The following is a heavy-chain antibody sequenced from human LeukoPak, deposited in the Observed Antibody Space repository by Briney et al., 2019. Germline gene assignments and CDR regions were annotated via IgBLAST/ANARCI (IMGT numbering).Heavy chain of an antibody. CDR3: ARDPYSGSYSPAVYYYYMDV. Sequence: GGSLRLSCAASGFTFSSYNMNWVRQAPGKGLEWVSSTTSSSYIYYADSVKGRFTISRDNAKNSLYLQMDSLRAEDTAVYYCARDPYSGSYSPAVYYYYMDVWGKGTTVTVSS. CDR1: GFTFSSYN. D-gene: IGHD1-26*01. J-gene: IGHJ6*03. CDR2: TTSSSYI. V-gene: IGHV3-21*06.